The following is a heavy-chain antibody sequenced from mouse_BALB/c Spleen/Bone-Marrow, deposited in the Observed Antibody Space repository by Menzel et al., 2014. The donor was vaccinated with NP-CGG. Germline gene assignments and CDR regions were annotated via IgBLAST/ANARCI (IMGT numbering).Heavy chain of an antibody. D-gene: IGHD2-4*01. Sequence: VHLVESGPGLVAPSQSLSITCTVSGFSLTSYGVHWVRQPPGKGLEWLGVIWAGGSTNYNSALMSRLGISKDNSKSQVFLKMNSLQTDDTAMYYCAREPSTMITTGFAYWGQGTLVTVSA. CDR2: IWAGGST. CDR1: GFSLTSYG. V-gene: IGHV2-9*02. J-gene: IGHJ3*01. CDR3: AREPSTMITTGFAY.